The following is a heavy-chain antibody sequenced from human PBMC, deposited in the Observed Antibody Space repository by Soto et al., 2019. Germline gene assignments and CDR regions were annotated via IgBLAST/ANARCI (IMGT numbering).Heavy chain of an antibody. J-gene: IGHJ6*02. V-gene: IGHV4-4*07. Sequence: QVQLQESGPGLVKPSETLSLTCNVSGGSIRSYYWSWVRQPAGKPLEWIGRIYTSGSTNYHPSLKSRVSMSVDTSKNQFSLEVTSVTAADTAVYYCAREGASGFGMDVWGLGTTVTVSS. CDR1: GGSIRSYY. CDR2: IYTSGST. CDR3: AREGASGFGMDV. D-gene: IGHD1-26*01.